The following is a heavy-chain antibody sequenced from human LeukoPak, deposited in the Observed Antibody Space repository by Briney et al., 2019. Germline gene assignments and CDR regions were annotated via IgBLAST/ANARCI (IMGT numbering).Heavy chain of an antibody. V-gene: IGHV4-59*01. J-gene: IGHJ4*02. D-gene: IGHD1-26*01. CDR1: GVSISSYY. Sequence: SETLSLTCTVSGVSISSYYWSWIRQPPGKGLEWIGYIYYSGSTNYNPSLKSRVTISVDTSKNQFSLKLSSVTAADTAVYYCARDSGGVSDYWGQGTLVTVSS. CDR2: IYYSGST. CDR3: ARDSGGVSDY.